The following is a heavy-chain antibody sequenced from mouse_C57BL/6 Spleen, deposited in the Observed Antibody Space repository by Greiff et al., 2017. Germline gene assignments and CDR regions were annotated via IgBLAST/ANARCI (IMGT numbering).Heavy chain of an antibody. J-gene: IGHJ2*01. D-gene: IGHD1-1*01. Sequence: QVQLQQPGAELVMPGASVKLSCKASGYTFTSYWMHWVKQRPGQGLEWIGESDPSDSYTNYNQKFKGKSTLTVDKSSSTAYMQLSSLTSEDSEVYYCARGGGSSYVAYWGQGTTLTVSS. CDR1: GYTFTSYW. V-gene: IGHV1-69*01. CDR2: SDPSDSYT. CDR3: ARGGGSSYVAY.